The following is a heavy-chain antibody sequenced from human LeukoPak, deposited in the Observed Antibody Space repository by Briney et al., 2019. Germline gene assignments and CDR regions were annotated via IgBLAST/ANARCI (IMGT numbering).Heavy chain of an antibody. CDR2: ISADGRMT. Sequence: GGSLRLSCAASGFTFTDYWMHWVRQAPGKGLVWVSRISADGRMTDYEDSVKGRFTVSRDNAKNTLYPQMNRVRAEDTAVYYCARGGFTYGPATLGALDIWGQGTMVPVSS. CDR3: ARGGFTYGPATLGALDI. CDR1: GFTFTDYW. D-gene: IGHD5-18*01. V-gene: IGHV3-74*01. J-gene: IGHJ3*02.